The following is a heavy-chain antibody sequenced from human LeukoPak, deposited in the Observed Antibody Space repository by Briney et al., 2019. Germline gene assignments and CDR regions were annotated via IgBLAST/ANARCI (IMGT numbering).Heavy chain of an antibody. D-gene: IGHD6-19*01. J-gene: IGHJ4*02. CDR3: AGERGEEYSSGWYKRNYFDN. CDR1: GGPISSYY. V-gene: IGHV4-59*12. Sequence: SETLSLTCTVSGGPISSYYWSWIRQPPGKGLEWIGYIYYSGSTNYNPSLKSRVTISVDTSKNQFSLKLTSVTGADTAVYYCAGERGEEYSSGWYKRNYFDNWGQGIRVTVSS. CDR2: IYYSGST.